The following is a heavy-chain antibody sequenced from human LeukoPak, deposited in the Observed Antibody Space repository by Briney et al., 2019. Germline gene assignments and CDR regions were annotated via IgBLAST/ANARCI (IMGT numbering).Heavy chain of an antibody. CDR3: AKVDTAMVVDY. CDR1: GFTVSSNY. CDR2: ISGSGGST. V-gene: IGHV3-23*01. J-gene: IGHJ4*02. D-gene: IGHD5-18*01. Sequence: GGSLRLSCAASGFTVSSNYMSWVRQAPGKGLEWVSAISGSGGSTYYADSVKGRSTISRVNSKNTLYLQMNSLRAEDTAVYYCAKVDTAMVVDYWGQGTLVTVSS.